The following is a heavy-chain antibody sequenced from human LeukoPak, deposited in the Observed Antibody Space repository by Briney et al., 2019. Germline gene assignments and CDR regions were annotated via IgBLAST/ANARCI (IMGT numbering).Heavy chain of an antibody. CDR1: GGALSSSNW. V-gene: IGHV4-4*02. CDR2: IYHAWST. J-gene: IGHJ6*02. CDR3: ARKGPYGMDV. Sequence: SETLSLTCAVSGGALSSSNWWSWVRQSPGKELELIGEIYHAWSTNYNPSLKSRVTISVDKSKDQLSLKLSSVTAADTAVYYCARKGPYGMDVWGQGTTVTVSS.